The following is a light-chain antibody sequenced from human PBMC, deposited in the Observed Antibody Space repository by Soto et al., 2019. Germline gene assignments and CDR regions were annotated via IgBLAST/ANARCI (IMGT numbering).Light chain of an antibody. J-gene: IGKJ4*01. CDR1: QSITTF. Sequence: GDRVTITCQASQSITTFLAWYQQKPGKAPQILIYDASKLETGVPSRLSGGGSGTEFTLTISSLQPDDFATYYCHHLNSYPRGFGGGTKVDIK. V-gene: IGKV1-5*01. CDR3: HHLNSYPRG. CDR2: DAS.